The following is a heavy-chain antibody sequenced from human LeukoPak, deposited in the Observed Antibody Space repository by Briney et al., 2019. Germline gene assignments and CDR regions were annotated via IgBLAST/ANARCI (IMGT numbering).Heavy chain of an antibody. V-gene: IGHV3-23*01. Sequence: GGSLRLSCEGPGMPFSSYTINWGRQAPRKGKGRVSGVGATGISTYYGDSAQGRFTTSRDNSKNTVFLHLNSLRVEHTAVYYCARMPSTEIYYFSYMDVWGKGTTVIVSS. D-gene: IGHD2-2*01. CDR1: GMPFSSYT. J-gene: IGHJ6*03. CDR2: VGATGIST. CDR3: ARMPSTEIYYFSYMDV.